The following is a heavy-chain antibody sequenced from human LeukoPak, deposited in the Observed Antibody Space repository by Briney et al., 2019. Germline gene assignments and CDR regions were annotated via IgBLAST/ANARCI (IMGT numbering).Heavy chain of an antibody. J-gene: IGHJ4*02. D-gene: IGHD1-26*01. CDR2: ISSSSSYT. V-gene: IGHV3-21*01. CDR3: ARDLAGATAY. Sequence: GGSLRLSCAASGFTFSSYSMNWVRQAPGKGLEWVSSISSSSSYTYYADSVKGRFTISRDNAKNSLYLQMNSLRAEDTAVYYCARDLAGATAYWGQGTLVTVSS. CDR1: GFTFSSYS.